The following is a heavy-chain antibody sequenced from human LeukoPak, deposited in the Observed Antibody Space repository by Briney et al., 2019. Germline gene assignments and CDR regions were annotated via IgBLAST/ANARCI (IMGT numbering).Heavy chain of an antibody. CDR1: GFTFRSYA. V-gene: IGHV3-53*01. J-gene: IGHJ6*02. CDR2: IYSGGST. Sequence: GGSLRLSCAASGFTFRSYAMSWVRQAPGKGLEWVSVIYSGGSTYYADSVKGRFAISRDNSKNTLYLQMNSLRAEDTAVYYCARERPYYYGMDVWGQGTTVTVSS. CDR3: ARERPYYYGMDV.